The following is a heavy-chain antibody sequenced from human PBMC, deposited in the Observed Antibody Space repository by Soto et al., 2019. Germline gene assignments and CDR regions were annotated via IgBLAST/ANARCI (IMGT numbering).Heavy chain of an antibody. CDR2: IKKDGSEK. V-gene: IGHV3-7*03. CDR3: AGSGGWVFDH. D-gene: IGHD6-19*01. CDR1: GFTFNDYW. Sequence: EVQLVESGGGLVQPGGSLRLSCAASGFTFNDYWMNWVRQAPGKGLEWVANIKKDGSEKYYVDSVKGRFTISRDNAKNSLYLQMNSLRAEDTAVYYCAGSGGWVFDHWGQGTLVTVSS. J-gene: IGHJ4*02.